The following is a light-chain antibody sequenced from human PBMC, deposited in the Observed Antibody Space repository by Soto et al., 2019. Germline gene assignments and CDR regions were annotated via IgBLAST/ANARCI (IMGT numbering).Light chain of an antibody. J-gene: IGKJ4*01. Sequence: EIVLTQSPATLSLSPGERATLSCRASQSVSSYLAWYQQKPGQAPRLLIYDASNRATGIPARFSGSGSGTDFTLTISRLEPEDCAVYYRQQHSHWTRHTVGGGTKVGIK. CDR2: DAS. V-gene: IGKV3-11*01. CDR3: QQHSHWTRHT. CDR1: QSVSSY.